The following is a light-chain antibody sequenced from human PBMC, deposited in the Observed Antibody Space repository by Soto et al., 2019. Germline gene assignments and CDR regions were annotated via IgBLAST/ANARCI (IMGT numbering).Light chain of an antibody. V-gene: IGLV1-44*01. CDR3: AAWDDSLNGYV. CDR2: SNN. J-gene: IGLJ1*01. Sequence: QSVLTQPTSASGTPGQRVTISCSGSSSNIGSNTVNWYQQLPGTAPKLLIYSNNQRPSGVPDRLSGSKSGTSASLAISGLQSEDEADYYCAAWDDSLNGYVFGTGTKVT. CDR1: SSNIGSNT.